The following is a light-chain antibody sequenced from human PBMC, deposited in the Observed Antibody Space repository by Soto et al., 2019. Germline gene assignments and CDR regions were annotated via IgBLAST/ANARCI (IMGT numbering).Light chain of an antibody. Sequence: QSALTQPASVSGSPGQSITISCTGTSSDVGGYNYVSWYQQRPGKAPKLIIYEVSNRPSGDSYRFSGSKSGNTASLTISGLQGEDEADYYCSSFTSSGAVVFGGGTKLTVL. V-gene: IGLV2-14*01. J-gene: IGLJ2*01. CDR1: SSDVGGYNY. CDR3: SSFTSSGAVV. CDR2: EVS.